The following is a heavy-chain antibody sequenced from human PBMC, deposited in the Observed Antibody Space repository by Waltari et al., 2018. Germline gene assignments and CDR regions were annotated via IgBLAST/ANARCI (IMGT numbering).Heavy chain of an antibody. CDR2: INPRGGST. CDR3: TLDTGALWMDV. V-gene: IGHV1-46*01. CDR1: EYTFTSSY. J-gene: IGHJ6*02. Sequence: QVQLVQSGAEVKKPGASVKISCKTSEYTFTSSYIHWVRQAPGQGIEWKGIINPRGGSTIYGQKFQGIVTMTRDTSTSTVYMELSSLRSEDTAVYYCTLDTGALWMDVWGQGTTVTVSS. D-gene: IGHD2-21*01.